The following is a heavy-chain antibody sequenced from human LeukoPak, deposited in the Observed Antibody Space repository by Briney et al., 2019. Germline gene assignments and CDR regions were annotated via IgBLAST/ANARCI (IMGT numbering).Heavy chain of an antibody. J-gene: IGHJ6*02. CDR1: GFTFSSYA. Sequence: GGSLRLSCAASGFTFSSYAMQWVRQAPGKGLEWVSGISGSGGSTYYADSVKGRFTISRDNSKNTLYLQMNSLRAEDTARYYCSIYLCAKRPPYALHVWGQGTTVTVSS. D-gene: IGHD2/OR15-2a*01. CDR2: ISGSGGST. V-gene: IGHV3-23*01. CDR3: SIYLCAKRPPYALHV.